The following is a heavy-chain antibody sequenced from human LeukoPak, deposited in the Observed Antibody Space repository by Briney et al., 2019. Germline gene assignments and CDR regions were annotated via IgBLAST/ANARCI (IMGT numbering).Heavy chain of an antibody. CDR3: ARGRGWFDP. Sequence: SETLSLTCAVYGGSFSGYYWSWIRQPPGKGLEWIGEINHSGSTNYNPSLKSRVTISVDTSKNQFSLKLSSVTAADTAVYYCARGRGWFDPWGQGTLVTVSS. CDR2: INHSGST. CDR1: GGSFSGYY. D-gene: IGHD5-24*01. V-gene: IGHV4-34*01. J-gene: IGHJ5*02.